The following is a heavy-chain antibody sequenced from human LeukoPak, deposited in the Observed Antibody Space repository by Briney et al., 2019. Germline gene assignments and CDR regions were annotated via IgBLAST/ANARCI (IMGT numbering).Heavy chain of an antibody. J-gene: IGHJ4*02. D-gene: IGHD6-13*01. CDR1: GFTFSSYA. CDR2: ISYDGSNK. CDR3: ARSVYDLRGQRLVPGLDY. Sequence: PGGSLRLSCAASGFTFSSYAMHWVRQAPGKGLEWVAVISYDGSNKYYADSVKGRFTVSRDDAKSSLYLQMSSLRAEDTAIYYCARSVYDLRGQRLVPGLDYWGQGTLVTVSS. V-gene: IGHV3-30*07.